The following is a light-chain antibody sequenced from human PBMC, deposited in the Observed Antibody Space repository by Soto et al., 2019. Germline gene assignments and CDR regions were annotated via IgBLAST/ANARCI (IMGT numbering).Light chain of an antibody. V-gene: IGKV3-20*01. CDR2: DAS. J-gene: IGKJ1*01. Sequence: EIVFNQSPDTLSFSPGDRATLSCRASQSISSYLAWYQQKPGQSPRLLIYDASNRATGIPARFSGSGSGTDFTLTINRLEPEDFAVYYCQQYGRSLWTFGQGTKVDIK. CDR1: QSISSY. CDR3: QQYGRSLWT.